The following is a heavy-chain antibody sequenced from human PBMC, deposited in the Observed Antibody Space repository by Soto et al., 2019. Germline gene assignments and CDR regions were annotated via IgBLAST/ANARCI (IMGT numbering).Heavy chain of an antibody. CDR2: IYNSGST. CDR3: ARKGPEDWPLDY. V-gene: IGHV4-59*01. CDR1: GGSISSYY. J-gene: IGHJ4*02. Sequence: PSETLSLTCTVSGGSISSYYWSWIRQPPGKGLEWIGYIYNSGSTNYNPSLKSRVTISVDTSKNQFSLKLSSVTAADTGTYYCARKGPEDWPLDYWGQGTLVTVSS. D-gene: IGHD3-9*01.